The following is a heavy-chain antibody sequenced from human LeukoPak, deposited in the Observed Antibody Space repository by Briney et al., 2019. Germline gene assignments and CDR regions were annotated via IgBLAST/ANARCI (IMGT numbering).Heavy chain of an antibody. CDR3: AREVTMVRGEVGDY. CDR1: GFTFSSYG. D-gene: IGHD3-10*01. Sequence: GGSLRLSCAASGFTFSSYGMHWVRQAPGKGLEWVAVIWYDGSNKYYADSVKGRFTISRDNSKNTLYLQMNSLRAEDTAVYYCAREVTMVRGEVGDYWGQGTLVTVSS. V-gene: IGHV3-33*01. J-gene: IGHJ4*02. CDR2: IWYDGSNK.